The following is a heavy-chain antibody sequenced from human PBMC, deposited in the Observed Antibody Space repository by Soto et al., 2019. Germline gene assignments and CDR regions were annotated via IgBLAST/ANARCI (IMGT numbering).Heavy chain of an antibody. Sequence: DVRLLESGGGLVQPGGSLRLSCAASGFTFSSYSMSWVRQAPGKGLEWVSTIVTSASTYYGDSVRGRFTISRDNSRNTLYLQMNSLRAEDTAVYYCADLSRYCTSSNCDWGQGTLVTVSS. V-gene: IGHV3-23*01. CDR2: IVTSAST. CDR1: GFTFSSYS. D-gene: IGHD2-2*01. CDR3: ADLSRYCTSSNCD. J-gene: IGHJ4*02.